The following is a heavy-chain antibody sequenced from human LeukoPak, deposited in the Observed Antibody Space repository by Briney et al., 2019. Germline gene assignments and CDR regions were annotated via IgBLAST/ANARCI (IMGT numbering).Heavy chain of an antibody. Sequence: GGSLRLSCAASGFSFRNYAMSWVRQAPGKGLEWVASIQQGGSHKYYMDSVEGRFTISRDNAKNSLFLQMNSLRAEDTAVYYCARAPIDSNSWYHAFDIWGQGTMVTVSS. D-gene: IGHD6-13*01. V-gene: IGHV3-7*01. J-gene: IGHJ3*02. CDR2: IQQGGSHK. CDR3: ARAPIDSNSWYHAFDI. CDR1: GFSFRNYA.